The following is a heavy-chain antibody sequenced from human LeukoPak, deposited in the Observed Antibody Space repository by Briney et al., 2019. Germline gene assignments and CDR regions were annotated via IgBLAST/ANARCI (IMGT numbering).Heavy chain of an antibody. CDR3: VRLQPNSGEWAFDI. V-gene: IGHV4-59*01. CDR1: GGPISSYY. J-gene: IGHJ3*02. Sequence: SETLSLTCSVSGGPISSYYWSWIRQPPGEGLEWIGYISNSGSTKYNPSLKSRVTISEDTSKNQLSLRLSSVTVADTAVYHCVRLQPNSGEWAFDIWGQGTMVSVSS. CDR2: ISNSGST. D-gene: IGHD6-19*01.